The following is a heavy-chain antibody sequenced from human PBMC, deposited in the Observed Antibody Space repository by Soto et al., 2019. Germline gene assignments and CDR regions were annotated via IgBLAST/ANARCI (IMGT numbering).Heavy chain of an antibody. V-gene: IGHV4-59*08. Sequence: QVQLQESGPGLVKPSETLSLTCTVSGGSISSYYWRWIPHPPGKGLEWIGYIYYRGSTNYNPALKSRVTISSDTANNQFSLKLSSVAAADTAVYYCAGRCGGTLHYWGQGTLVTVSS. D-gene: IGHD2-15*01. CDR2: IYYRGST. J-gene: IGHJ4*02. CDR3: AGRCGGTLHY. CDR1: GGSISSYY.